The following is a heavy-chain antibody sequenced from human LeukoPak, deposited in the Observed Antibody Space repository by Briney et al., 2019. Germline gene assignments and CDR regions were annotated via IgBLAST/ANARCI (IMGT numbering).Heavy chain of an antibody. Sequence: GASVKVSCKASGYTFTSYAMNWVRQAPGQGLEWMGWINTNTGNPTYAQGFTGRFVFSLDTSVSTAYLQISSLKAEDTAVYYCARVSTPAGYYYYYGMDVWGQGTTVTVSS. CDR3: ARVSTPAGYYYYYGMDV. J-gene: IGHJ6*02. V-gene: IGHV7-4-1*02. CDR2: INTNTGNP. CDR1: GYTFTSYA. D-gene: IGHD2-15*01.